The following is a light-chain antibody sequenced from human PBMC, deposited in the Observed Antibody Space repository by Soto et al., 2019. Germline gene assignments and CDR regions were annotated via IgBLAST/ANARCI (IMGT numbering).Light chain of an antibody. CDR1: SSDIGSYNF. V-gene: IGLV2-14*02. CDR2: EAT. CDR3: ASYTRTTTLV. J-gene: IGLJ2*01. Sequence: QSALTQPASVSGSPGQSIAISCTGTSSDIGSYNFVSWYQQRPGRAPKLMIFEATKRPSGVPPRFSGSKSGNTASLTISGLQAEDEADYYCASYTRTTTLVFGGGTKLTVL.